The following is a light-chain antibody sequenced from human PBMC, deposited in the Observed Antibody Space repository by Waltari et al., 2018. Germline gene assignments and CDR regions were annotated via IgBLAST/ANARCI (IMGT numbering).Light chain of an antibody. J-gene: IGLJ3*02. CDR1: RSDVGGYPC. V-gene: IGLV2-8*01. Sequence: QSALTQPPAASGSPGQSVTIPCTGTRSDVGGYPCVSWYQHHPGKAPKFMIYEVSKRPSGVPDRFSGSKSGNTASLTVSGLQAEDEADYYCSSYAGSNTWVFGGGTKLTVL. CDR3: SSYAGSNTWV. CDR2: EVS.